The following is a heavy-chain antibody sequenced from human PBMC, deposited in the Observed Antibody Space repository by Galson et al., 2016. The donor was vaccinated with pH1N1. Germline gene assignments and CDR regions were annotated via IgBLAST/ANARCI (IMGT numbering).Heavy chain of an antibody. J-gene: IGHJ4*02. V-gene: IGHV5-51*03. CDR3: ARPQSLATPAFFFDS. CDR1: GYTFTNYW. Sequence: QSGAEVKKPGESLKISCRASGYTFTNYWIGWVRQVPGKGLEWMAIIYPGDSDARYSPSFQGRVTISADKSISTAYLHWSSLKASDTVIYYCARPQSLATPAFFFDSWGRGTLVTVSS. CDR2: IYPGDSDA. D-gene: IGHD6-13*01.